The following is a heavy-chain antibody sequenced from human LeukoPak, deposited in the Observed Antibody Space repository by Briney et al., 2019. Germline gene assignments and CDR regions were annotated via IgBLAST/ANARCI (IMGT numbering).Heavy chain of an antibody. Sequence: SETLSLTRTVSGGSISSSSYYWGWIRRPPGKGLEWIGSIYYSGSTYYNPSLKSRVTISVDTSKNQFSLKLSSVTAADTAVYYCARGYCSGGSCYSYYYYNYMDVWGKGTTVTVSS. CDR2: IYYSGST. J-gene: IGHJ6*03. D-gene: IGHD2-15*01. CDR3: ARGYCSGGSCYSYYYYNYMDV. V-gene: IGHV4-39*07. CDR1: GGSISSSSYY.